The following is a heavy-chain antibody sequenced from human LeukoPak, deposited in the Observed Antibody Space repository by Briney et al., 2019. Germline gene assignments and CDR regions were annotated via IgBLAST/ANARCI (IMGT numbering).Heavy chain of an antibody. V-gene: IGHV3-30*18. D-gene: IGHD2-15*01. Sequence: PGGSLILSCAASGFTFSSYGMHWVRQAPGKGLEWVAVISYDGSDEYYADSVKGRFTISRDNSKNTLYLQMNSLRTEDTAVYYCAKGAVYCTGTGCYFFDYWGQGTLVTVSS. J-gene: IGHJ4*02. CDR2: ISYDGSDE. CDR3: AKGAVYCTGTGCYFFDY. CDR1: GFTFSSYG.